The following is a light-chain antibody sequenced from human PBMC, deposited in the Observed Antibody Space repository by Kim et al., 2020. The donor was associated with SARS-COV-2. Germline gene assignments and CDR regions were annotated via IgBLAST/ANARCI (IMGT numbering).Light chain of an antibody. V-gene: IGKV3-20*01. J-gene: IGKJ2*01. Sequence: EIVLTQSPGTLSLSPGERATLSYRASQSVSSNSLAWFQQKPGQAPRLLIYGASSRATGIPDRFSGSGSGTDFTLTISRLEPEDFAVYYCQQYGSSPVTFGQGTKVDIK. CDR1: QSVSSNS. CDR2: GAS. CDR3: QQYGSSPVT.